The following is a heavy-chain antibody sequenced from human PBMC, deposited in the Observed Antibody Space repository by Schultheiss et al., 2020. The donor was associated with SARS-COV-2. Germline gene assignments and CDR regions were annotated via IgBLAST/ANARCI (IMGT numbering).Heavy chain of an antibody. Sequence: GGSLRLSCAASGFTVSSNYMSWVRQAPGKGLEWVSVIYSGGGADTYYADSVKGRFTMSRDESKNTVFLQMNSLRADDTAIYYCAKDLGASRFYGMDVWGQGTTVTVSS. CDR1: GFTVSSNY. CDR2: IYSGGGADT. J-gene: IGHJ6*02. CDR3: AKDLGASRFYGMDV. D-gene: IGHD3-16*01. V-gene: IGHV3-53*01.